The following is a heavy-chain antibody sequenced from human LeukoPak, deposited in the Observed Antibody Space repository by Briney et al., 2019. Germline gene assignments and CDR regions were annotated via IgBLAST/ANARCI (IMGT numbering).Heavy chain of an antibody. Sequence: GGSLRLSCAASGFTFSSYGMHWVRQAPGKGLEWVAVISYDGSNKYSAASVKGRFTISRDNSKNTLYLQMNSLRAEDTAVYYCAKGSSWYFDYWGQGTLVTVSS. CDR2: ISYDGSNK. D-gene: IGHD6-13*01. J-gene: IGHJ4*02. CDR3: AKGSSWYFDY. CDR1: GFTFSSYG. V-gene: IGHV3-30*18.